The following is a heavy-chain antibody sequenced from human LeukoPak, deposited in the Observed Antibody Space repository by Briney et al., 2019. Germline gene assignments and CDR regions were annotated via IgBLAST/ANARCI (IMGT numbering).Heavy chain of an antibody. CDR2: IYYSGST. CDR3: ARVRNVVVVAATEEFDP. CDR1: GGSISSSSYY. D-gene: IGHD2-15*01. J-gene: IGHJ5*02. Sequence: SETLSLTCTVSGGSISSSSYYWGWIRQPPGKGLEWIGSIYYSGSTYYNPSLKSRVTISVDTSKNQFSLKLSSVTAADTAVYYCARVRNVVVVAATEEFDPWGQGTLVTVSS. V-gene: IGHV4-39*07.